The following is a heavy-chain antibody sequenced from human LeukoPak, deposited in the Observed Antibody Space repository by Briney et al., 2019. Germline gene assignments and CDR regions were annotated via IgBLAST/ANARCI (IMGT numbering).Heavy chain of an antibody. CDR3: AKDIRGFKHAAGTNY. D-gene: IGHD6-13*01. CDR2: ISSRGSTI. J-gene: IGHJ4*02. V-gene: IGHV3-48*03. CDR1: GFTFSSYE. Sequence: QTGGSLRLSCAASGFTFSSYEMNWVRQAPGKGVEGVSYISSRGSTIYYADSVKGRFTISRDNSKNTLYLQMNSLRAEDTAVYYCAKDIRGFKHAAGTNYWGQGTLVTVSS.